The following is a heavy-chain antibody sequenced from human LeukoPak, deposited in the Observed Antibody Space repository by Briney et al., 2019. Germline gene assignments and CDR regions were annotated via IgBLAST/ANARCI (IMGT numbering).Heavy chain of an antibody. V-gene: IGHV1-8*02. CDR2: INPNSGNT. CDR1: GYTFTGYY. D-gene: IGHD1-26*01. CDR3: ARRVTLVGAKYYYYYMDV. Sequence: GASVKVSCKASGYTFTGYYMHWVRQAPGQGLEWMGWINPNSGNTGYAQKFQGRVTMTRNTSISTAYMELSSLRSEDTAVYYCARRVTLVGAKYYYYYMDVWGKGTTVTVSS. J-gene: IGHJ6*03.